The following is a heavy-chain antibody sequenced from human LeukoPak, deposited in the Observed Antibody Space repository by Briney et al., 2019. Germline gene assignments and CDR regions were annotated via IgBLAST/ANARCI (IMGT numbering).Heavy chain of an antibody. Sequence: GASVKVSCKASGGTFSSYAISWVRQAPGQGLEWMGRIIPILGIANYAQKFHGRVTITADKSTSTAYMELSSLRSEDTAVYYCARDYYGSGSYYQLGDYWGQGTLVTVSS. J-gene: IGHJ4*02. D-gene: IGHD3-10*01. CDR2: IIPILGIA. V-gene: IGHV1-69*04. CDR3: ARDYYGSGSYYQLGDY. CDR1: GGTFSSYA.